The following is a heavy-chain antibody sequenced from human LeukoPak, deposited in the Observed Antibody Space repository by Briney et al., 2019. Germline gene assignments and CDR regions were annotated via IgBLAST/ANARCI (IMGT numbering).Heavy chain of an antibody. D-gene: IGHD2-2*01. V-gene: IGHV4-61*02. Sequence: SETLSLTCTVSGGSISSGSYYWRWIRQPAGKGLEWIERIYTSGSTNYNPSLKSRVTISVDTSKNQFSLQLSSVTAADPGVYYCASGVRCSSTSCFNGQYYYYYMDVWGKGTTVTVSS. CDR2: IYTSGST. CDR1: GGSISSGSYY. J-gene: IGHJ6*03. CDR3: ASGVRCSSTSCFNGQYYYYYMDV.